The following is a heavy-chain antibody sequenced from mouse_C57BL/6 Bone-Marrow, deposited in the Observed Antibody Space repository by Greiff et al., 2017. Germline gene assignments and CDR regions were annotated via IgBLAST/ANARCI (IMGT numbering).Heavy chain of an antibody. D-gene: IGHD3-2*02. J-gene: IGHJ3*01. CDR3: AREDSSGYPAWLAY. Sequence: QVQLQQSGAELVRPGASVKLSCKASGYTFTDYYINWVKQRPGQGLEWIARIYPGSGNTYYNEKFKGKATLTAEKSSSTAYMQLSSLTSEDSAVYFCAREDSSGYPAWLAYWGQGTLVTVSA. CDR2: IYPGSGNT. V-gene: IGHV1-76*01. CDR1: GYTFTDYY.